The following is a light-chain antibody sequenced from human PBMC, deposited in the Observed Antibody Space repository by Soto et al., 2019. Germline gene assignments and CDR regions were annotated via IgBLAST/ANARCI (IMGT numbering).Light chain of an antibody. CDR3: QSYDSSLSGYV. CDR2: ANN. J-gene: IGLJ1*01. Sequence: QAVVTQPPSVSGAPGQRVTISCTGSSSNIGAGYDVHWYQQLPGTAPKLIYANNNRPSRVPDRFSGSKSGTSASLAITGLQAEDEADYYCQSYDSSLSGYVFGTGTKLTVL. CDR1: SSNIGAGYD. V-gene: IGLV1-40*01.